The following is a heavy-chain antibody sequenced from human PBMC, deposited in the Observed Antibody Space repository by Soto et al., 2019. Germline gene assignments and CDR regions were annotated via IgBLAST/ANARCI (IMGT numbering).Heavy chain of an antibody. CDR2: MNPNSGNT. CDR3: AREKTSYGMDV. Sequence: QVQLVQYGAEVKKHGASVKVSCKASGYTFTSYDINWVRQATGQGLEWMGWMNPNSGNTGYAQKFQGRVTMTTNTSISTAYRELSSLISEDTAVYYCAREKTSYGMDVLGQGTTVTVSS. V-gene: IGHV1-8*01. J-gene: IGHJ6*02. CDR1: GYTFTSYD.